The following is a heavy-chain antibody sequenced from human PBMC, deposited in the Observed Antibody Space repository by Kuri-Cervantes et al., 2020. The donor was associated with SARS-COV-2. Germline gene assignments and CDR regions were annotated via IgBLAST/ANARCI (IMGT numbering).Heavy chain of an antibody. J-gene: IGHJ5*02. Sequence: GESLKISCAASGFTFSGSAMHWVRQAPGGGLEWVSSISGSGGWTYYAESVKGRFTISRDYSKNTLYLQMNSLRAEDTDTYYCAKGGSTMIRGVMSWGQGTLVTVSS. CDR1: GFTFSGSA. CDR3: AKGGSTMIRGVMS. CDR2: ISGSGGWT. V-gene: IGHV3-23*01. D-gene: IGHD3-10*01.